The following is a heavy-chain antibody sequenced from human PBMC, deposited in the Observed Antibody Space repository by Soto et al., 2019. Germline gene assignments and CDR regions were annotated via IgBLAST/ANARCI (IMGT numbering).Heavy chain of an antibody. Sequence: KPSETLSLTCAVSGVSVGSTYYYWTWIRQPPGKGLEWIGYIFYSGSTNYNPSLKSRLTISADTSKDQFSLNLRSVTAADTAVYYCVREGCSGGTCYSGYNLGIDYWGPGILVTVSS. J-gene: IGHJ4*02. CDR1: GVSVGSTYYY. D-gene: IGHD2-15*01. CDR3: VREGCSGGTCYSGYNLGIDY. CDR2: IFYSGST. V-gene: IGHV4-61*01.